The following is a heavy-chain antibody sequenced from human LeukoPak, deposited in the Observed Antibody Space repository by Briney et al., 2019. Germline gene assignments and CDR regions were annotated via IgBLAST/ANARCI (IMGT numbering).Heavy chain of an antibody. V-gene: IGHV3-23*01. CDR1: GFTFSNYA. CDR3: ARDPNGNYVGAFDFQR. CDR2: ISDSGVST. D-gene: IGHD4-17*01. Sequence: GGSPRLSCAASGFTFSNYALTWVRQAPGKGLEWVSSISDSGVSTYYADSVKGRFSISRDNYKSTLYLQMSSLRAEDTAVYYCARDPNGNYVGAFDFQRWGQGTLVTVSS. J-gene: IGHJ1*01.